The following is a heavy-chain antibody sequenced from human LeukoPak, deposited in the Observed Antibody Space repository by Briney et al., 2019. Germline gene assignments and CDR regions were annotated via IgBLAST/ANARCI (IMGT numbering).Heavy chain of an antibody. CDR1: GGTFSSYA. D-gene: IGHD6-13*01. J-gene: IGHJ5*02. CDR3: ARLNPGGSWYNWFDP. Sequence: GSSVKVSCKASGGTFSSYAISWVRQAPGQGLEWMGGIIPIFGTANYAQKFQGRVTITTDESTSTAYMELNSLRSEDTAVYYCARLNPGGSWYNWFDPWGQGTLVTVSS. CDR2: IIPIFGTA. V-gene: IGHV1-69*05.